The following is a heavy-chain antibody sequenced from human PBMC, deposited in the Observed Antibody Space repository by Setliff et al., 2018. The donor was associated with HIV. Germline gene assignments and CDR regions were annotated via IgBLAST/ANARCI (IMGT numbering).Heavy chain of an antibody. J-gene: IGHJ2*01. CDR3: ARDGRVLLWFGELAWYFDL. CDR1: GYTFSTNA. Sequence: ASVKVSCKAFGYTFSTNAIHWVRQAPGQRLEWMGWINTGNANTKYSQKFQDRVTITRDTSASTAYMELSSLRSEDTAVYYCARDGRVLLWFGELAWYFDLWGRGTLVTVSS. CDR2: INTGNANT. V-gene: IGHV1-3*04. D-gene: IGHD3-10*01.